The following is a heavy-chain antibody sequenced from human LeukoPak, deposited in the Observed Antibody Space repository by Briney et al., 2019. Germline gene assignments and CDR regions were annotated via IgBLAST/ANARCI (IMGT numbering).Heavy chain of an antibody. CDR2: ISSSGSTI. J-gene: IGHJ6*02. D-gene: IGHD5-24*01. Sequence: SGGSLRLSCAASGFTFSSYSMNWVRQAPGKGLEWVSSISSSGSTIYYADSVKGRFTISRDNAKNSLYLQMNSLRAEDTAVYYCAREWLYYGMDVWGQGTTVTVSS. V-gene: IGHV3-48*04. CDR1: GFTFSSYS. CDR3: AREWLYYGMDV.